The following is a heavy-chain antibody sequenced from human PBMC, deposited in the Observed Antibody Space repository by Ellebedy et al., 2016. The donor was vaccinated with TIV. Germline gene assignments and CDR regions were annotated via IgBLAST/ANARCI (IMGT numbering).Heavy chain of an antibody. CDR1: GGSVSSGSHY. CDR3: ARHIVVPTPGFDY. CDR2: SYYIGTT. J-gene: IGHJ4*02. V-gene: IGHV4-61*01. D-gene: IGHD5-12*01. Sequence: GSLRLSCTVSGGSVSSGSHYWNWIRQPPGKGLEWIGYSYYIGTTNYNPSLKSRVTIAVDSSKNQFSLNLNSVTAADTAVYYCARHIVVPTPGFDYWGQGALVTVSS.